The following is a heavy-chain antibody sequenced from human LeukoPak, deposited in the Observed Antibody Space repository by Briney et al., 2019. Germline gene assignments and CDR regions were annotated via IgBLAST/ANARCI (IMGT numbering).Heavy chain of an antibody. CDR1: GFTFSDYW. Sequence: GGSLRLSCAASGFTFSDYWIHWVRQTPGKGLVWVSRINTDGSITNYADSVKGRFSISRDNAKNTLYLQMSSLRAEDTAVYYCARDRGPRTGFMVREAYDYWGQGTLVTVSS. CDR2: INTDGSIT. D-gene: IGHD3-10*01. J-gene: IGHJ4*02. CDR3: ARDRGPRTGFMVREAYDY. V-gene: IGHV3-74*01.